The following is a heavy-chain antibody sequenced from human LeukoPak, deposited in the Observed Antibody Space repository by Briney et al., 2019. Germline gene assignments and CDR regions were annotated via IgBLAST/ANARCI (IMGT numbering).Heavy chain of an antibody. D-gene: IGHD5-24*01. J-gene: IGHJ4*02. V-gene: IGHV3-48*03. Sequence: PPGGSLRLSCAASGFTFSSYEMNWVRPAPGKGLEWVSYISSSGSTIYYADSVKGRFTISRDNAKNSLYLQMNSLRAEDTAVYYCAVATIKDYFDYWGQGTLVTVSS. CDR1: GFTFSSYE. CDR2: ISSSGSTI. CDR3: AVATIKDYFDY.